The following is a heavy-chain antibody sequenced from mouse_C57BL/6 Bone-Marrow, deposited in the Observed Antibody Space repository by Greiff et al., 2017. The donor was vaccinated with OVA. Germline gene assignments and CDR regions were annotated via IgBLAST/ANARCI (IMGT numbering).Heavy chain of an antibody. D-gene: IGHD1-1*01. CDR2: ISPRSGNN. J-gene: IGHJ1*03. CDR1: GYTFTSYG. Sequence: VKLVASGAELARPGASVKLSCKASGYTFTSYGISWVTQRTGQGLEWIGEISPRSGNNYYNEQFPGQATLTADKSSSTAYRERRSLTAEDAAVDFCARSPGSRDFDVWGTGTTVTVSS. CDR3: ARSPGSRDFDV. V-gene: IGHV1-81*01.